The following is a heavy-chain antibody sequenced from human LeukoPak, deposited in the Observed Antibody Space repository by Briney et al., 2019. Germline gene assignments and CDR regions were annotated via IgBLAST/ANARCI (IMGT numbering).Heavy chain of an antibody. V-gene: IGHV4-39*01. Sequence: SETLSLTCTVSGGSISSSSYYWGWMRQPPGKGLEWIGSIYYSGSTYYIPSLKSRVTISVDTSKNQFSLKLSSVTAADTAVYYCARIYQGVRYYYYYYIDVWDKGTTVTVSS. D-gene: IGHD3-10*01. CDR1: GGSISSSSYY. CDR2: IYYSGST. CDR3: ARIYQGVRYYYYYYIDV. J-gene: IGHJ6*03.